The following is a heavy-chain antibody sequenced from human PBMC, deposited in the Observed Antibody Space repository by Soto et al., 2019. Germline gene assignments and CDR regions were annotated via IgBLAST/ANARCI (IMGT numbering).Heavy chain of an antibody. J-gene: IGHJ4*02. CDR2: TDYSGST. CDR3: ARAVLYSSGFHFDY. V-gene: IGHV4-30-4*01. D-gene: IGHD3-22*01. Sequence: SETLSLTCTVSGGSISSGDYYWSWIRQPPGKGLEWIGYTDYSGSTYYNPSLKSRVTISVDTSNNQFSLKLSSVTAADTAVYYCARAVLYSSGFHFDYWGQGTLVTVSS. CDR1: GGSISSGDYY.